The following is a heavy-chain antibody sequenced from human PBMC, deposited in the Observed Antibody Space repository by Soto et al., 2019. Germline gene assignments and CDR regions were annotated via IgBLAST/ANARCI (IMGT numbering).Heavy chain of an antibody. V-gene: IGHV4-30-4*01. J-gene: IGHJ5*02. CDR2: IYYSGST. Sequence: SETLSLTCTVSGGSISSGDYYWSWIRQPPGKGLEWIGYIYYSGSTYYNPSLKSRVTISVDTSKNQFSLKLSSVTAADTAVYYCARVSIMVRGVGNWFDPSGPGPLVTV. CDR1: GGSISSGDYY. CDR3: ARVSIMVRGVGNWFDP. D-gene: IGHD3-10*01.